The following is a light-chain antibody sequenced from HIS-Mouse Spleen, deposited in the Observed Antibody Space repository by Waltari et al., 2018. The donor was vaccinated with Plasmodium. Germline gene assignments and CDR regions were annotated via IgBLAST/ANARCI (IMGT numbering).Light chain of an antibody. J-gene: IGLJ2*01. CDR2: KDS. CDR3: QSADSSGTYRV. CDR1: ALPKQY. V-gene: IGLV3-25*03. Sequence: SYELTQPPSVSVSPGQTARITCSGDALPKQYAYWYQQKPGQAPVLVLYKDSERPAGIPKRFSGSSSGTTVALTISGVQAEDEADYYCQSADSSGTYRVFGGGTKLTVL.